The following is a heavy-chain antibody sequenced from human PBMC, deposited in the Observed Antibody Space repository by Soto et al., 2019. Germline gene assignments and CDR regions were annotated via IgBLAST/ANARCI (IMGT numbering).Heavy chain of an antibody. D-gene: IGHD3-3*01. CDR2: LNAGNDTT. J-gene: IGHJ6*02. V-gene: IGHV1-3*01. CDR3: AGVGQNCYGMDV. Sequence: QVQLVQSGAEVKKPGASVKVSCKASGYTFTTYVMHWVRQAPGQRLEWMGWLNAGNDTTEYSQKLQGRVTITRDTSASTVYMELSSLSSEDTAVYYCAGVGQNCYGMDVWGQGTTVTVSS. CDR1: GYTFTTYV.